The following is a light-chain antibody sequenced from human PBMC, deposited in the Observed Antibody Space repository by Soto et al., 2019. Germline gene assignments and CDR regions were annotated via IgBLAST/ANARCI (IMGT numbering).Light chain of an antibody. CDR3: QQYNSYV. CDR2: KAS. CDR1: QRIGNW. V-gene: IGKV1-5*03. J-gene: IGKJ3*01. Sequence: DVQMTQTPSSLSASVGDRVILTCRASQRIGNWLAWYQQKPGKAPKLLIYKASSLESGVPTRFSGSGSGTDFTLTISSLQPEDFATSYCQQYNSYVFGPGTKVDIK.